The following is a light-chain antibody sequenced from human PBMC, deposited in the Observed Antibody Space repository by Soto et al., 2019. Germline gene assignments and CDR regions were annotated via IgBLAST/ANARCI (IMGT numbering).Light chain of an antibody. V-gene: IGKV1-6*01. CDR3: LQDYTYPRT. CDR2: AAS. CDR1: QGIRHD. J-gene: IGKJ4*01. Sequence: IQLTQSPSSLSASEGDTVTITCRASQGIRHDLGWYQQKPGKAPELLIYAASILQSGVPSRFSGSGSGTDFTLTITSLQPEDFAIYYCLQDYTYPRTFGGGTKV.